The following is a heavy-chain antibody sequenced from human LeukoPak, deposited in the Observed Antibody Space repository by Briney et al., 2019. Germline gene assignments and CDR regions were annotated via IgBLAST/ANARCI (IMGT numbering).Heavy chain of an antibody. CDR2: INPGGATT. CDR1: GGTFSSYA. CDR3: ARGPYSEGRHYFDY. V-gene: IGHV1-46*01. D-gene: IGHD2-15*01. J-gene: IGHJ4*02. Sequence: ASVKVSCKASGGTFSSYAISWVRQAPGQGLEWMGLINPGGATTTSAQKFQGRVTMTWDTSTTTVYMELSSLRSGDTAVYFCARGPYSEGRHYFDYWGQGTLVTVSS.